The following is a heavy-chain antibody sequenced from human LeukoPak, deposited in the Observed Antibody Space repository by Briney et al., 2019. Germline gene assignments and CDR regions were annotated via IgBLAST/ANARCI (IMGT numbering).Heavy chain of an antibody. CDR2: IYYSGST. CDR3: ARDIVGATDAFDI. V-gene: IGHV4-39*07. D-gene: IGHD1-26*01. J-gene: IGHJ3*02. CDR1: GGSISSSDYY. Sequence: SETLSLTCTVSGGSISSSDYYWGWIRQPPGKGLEWIGSIYYSGSTYYNPSLKSRVTISVDTSKNQFSLKLSSVTAADTAVYYCARDIVGATDAFDIWGQGTMVTVSS.